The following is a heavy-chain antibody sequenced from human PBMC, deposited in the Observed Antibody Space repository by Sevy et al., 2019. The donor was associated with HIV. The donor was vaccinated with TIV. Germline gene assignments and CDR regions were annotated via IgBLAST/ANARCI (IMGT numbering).Heavy chain of an antibody. CDR2: ISNSGTTI. CDR1: GFTFTSYE. V-gene: IGHV3-48*03. D-gene: IGHD4-17*01. CDR3: ARDLPPSATTVPHFDC. J-gene: IGHJ4*02. Sequence: GGSLRLSCAASGFTFTSYEMNWVRQAPGKGLEWLSYISNSGTTIYYSDSVKGRFTISRDNARTPLYLQMSSLRAEDTAVYYCARDLPPSATTVPHFDCWGQGTLVTVSS.